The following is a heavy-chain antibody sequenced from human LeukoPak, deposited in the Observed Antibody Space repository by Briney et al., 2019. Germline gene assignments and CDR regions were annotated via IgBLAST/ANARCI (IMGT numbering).Heavy chain of an antibody. CDR1: GFMFHDYA. CDR3: ARESESSGWYDY. J-gene: IGHJ4*02. D-gene: IGHD6-19*01. CDR2: ISGDGGST. Sequence: GGSLRLSCAAPGFMFHDYAIHWVRQAPGKGLEWVSLISGDGGSTFYADSVKGRFTISRDNSKNSLYLQMNSLRSDDTASYYCARESESSGWYDYWGQGTLVTVSS. V-gene: IGHV3-43*02.